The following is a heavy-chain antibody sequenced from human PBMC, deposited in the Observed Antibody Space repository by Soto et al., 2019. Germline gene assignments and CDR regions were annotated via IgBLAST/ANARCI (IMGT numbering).Heavy chain of an antibody. Sequence: SETLSLTCTVSGGSIGSYYWSWIRQPPGKGLEWIGYIYYSGSTNYNPSLKSRVTISVDTSKNQFSLKLSSVTAADTAVYYCAREVRYFDWLKGYNWFDPWGQGTLVTVSS. J-gene: IGHJ5*02. CDR1: GGSIGSYY. D-gene: IGHD3-9*01. CDR2: IYYSGST. V-gene: IGHV4-59*01. CDR3: AREVRYFDWLKGYNWFDP.